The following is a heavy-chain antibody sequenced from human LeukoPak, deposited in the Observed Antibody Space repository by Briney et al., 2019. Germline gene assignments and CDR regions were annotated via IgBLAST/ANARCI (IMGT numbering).Heavy chain of an antibody. Sequence: PGGSLRLSCAASGFTFDDYAMHWVRQAPGKGLEWVSGISWNSGSIGYADSVKGRFTISRDNAKNSLYLQMSSLRAEDTALYYCAKGTWSYHFDYWGQGTLVTVSS. J-gene: IGHJ4*02. CDR2: ISWNSGSI. CDR1: GFTFDDYA. V-gene: IGHV3-9*01. D-gene: IGHD1-26*01. CDR3: AKGTWSYHFDY.